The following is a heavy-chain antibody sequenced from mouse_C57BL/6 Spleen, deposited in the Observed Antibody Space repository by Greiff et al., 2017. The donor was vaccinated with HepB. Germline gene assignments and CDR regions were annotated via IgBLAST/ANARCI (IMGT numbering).Heavy chain of an antibody. V-gene: IGHV1-15*01. Sequence: QVQLKQSGAELVRPGASVTLSCKASGYTFTDYEMHWVKQTPVHGLEWIGAIDPETGGTAYNQKFKGKAILTADKSSSTAYMELRSLTSEDSAVYYCTSSYYGSSYGYFDVWGTGTTVTVSS. CDR2: IDPETGGT. CDR1: GYTFTDYE. D-gene: IGHD1-1*01. CDR3: TSSYYGSSYGYFDV. J-gene: IGHJ1*03.